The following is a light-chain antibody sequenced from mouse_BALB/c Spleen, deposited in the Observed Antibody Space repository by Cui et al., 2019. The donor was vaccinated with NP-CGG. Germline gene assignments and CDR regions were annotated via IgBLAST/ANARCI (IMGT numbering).Light chain of an antibody. CDR2: GTN. V-gene: IGLV1*01. J-gene: IGLJ1*01. CDR3: ALWYSNHWV. CDR1: TGAVTTSNY. Sequence: QAAVTPEAAVTTSPGETVTLTCRSSTGAVTTSNYANWVQEKPDHLFTGLIGGTNNRVPGVPARFSGSLIGDKAALTITGAQTEDEAIYFCALWYSNHWVFGGGTKLTVL.